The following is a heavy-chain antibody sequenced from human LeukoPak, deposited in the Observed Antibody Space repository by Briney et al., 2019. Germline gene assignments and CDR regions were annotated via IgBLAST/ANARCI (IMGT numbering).Heavy chain of an antibody. Sequence: GGTLRLSCAASGFTFSSYGMSWVRQAPGKGLEWVSAISGSGGSTYYADSVKGRFTISRDNSKNTLYLQMNSLRVEDTAVDYCAKVGLGSYYDILTGYYDNWFDPWGQGTLVTVSS. CDR3: AKVGLGSYYDILTGYYDNWFDP. D-gene: IGHD3-9*01. CDR2: ISGSGGST. V-gene: IGHV3-23*01. CDR1: GFTFSSYG. J-gene: IGHJ5*02.